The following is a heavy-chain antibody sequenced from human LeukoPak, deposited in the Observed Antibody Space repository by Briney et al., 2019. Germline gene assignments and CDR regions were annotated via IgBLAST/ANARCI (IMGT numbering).Heavy chain of an antibody. CDR2: ISSTSAYI. V-gene: IGHV3-21*01. D-gene: IGHD6-13*01. Sequence: GGSLRLSCAASGFALRSYTVTWVRQAPGKGLEWVSSISSTSAYIYYAESVKGRFSISRDNVDNVVHLQMSSLTNEDTAVYYCARGEYSSSWPLDYWGQGTLVTVSS. J-gene: IGHJ4*02. CDR3: ARGEYSSSWPLDY. CDR1: GFALRSYT.